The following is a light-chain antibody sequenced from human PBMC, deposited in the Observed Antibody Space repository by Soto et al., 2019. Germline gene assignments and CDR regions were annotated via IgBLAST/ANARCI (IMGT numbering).Light chain of an antibody. CDR2: GAS. CDR1: QSVSSNS. J-gene: IGKJ3*01. V-gene: IGKV3-20*01. CDR3: QQWFT. Sequence: EIVLTQSPGTLSLSPGERATLSCRASQSVSSNSLAWFQLKPGQAPRLLIYGASRRATGIPDRFSGSGSGTDFTLTLSRLEPEDVAVYYCQQWFTFGPGTKVDIK.